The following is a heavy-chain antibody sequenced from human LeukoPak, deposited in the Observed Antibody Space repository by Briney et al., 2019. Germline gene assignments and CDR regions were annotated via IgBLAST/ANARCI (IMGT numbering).Heavy chain of an antibody. D-gene: IGHD2-15*01. V-gene: IGHV3-33*01. CDR3: ARGRIDCSGGSCYSLSSTYGMDV. CDR1: GFTFSSYG. J-gene: IGHJ6*02. Sequence: PGRSLRLSCAASGFTFSSYGMHWVRQAPGKGLEWVAVIWYDGSNKYYADSVKGRFTISRDNSKNTLYLQMNSLRAEDTAVYYCARGRIDCSGGSCYSLSSTYGMDVWGQGTTVTVSS. CDR2: IWYDGSNK.